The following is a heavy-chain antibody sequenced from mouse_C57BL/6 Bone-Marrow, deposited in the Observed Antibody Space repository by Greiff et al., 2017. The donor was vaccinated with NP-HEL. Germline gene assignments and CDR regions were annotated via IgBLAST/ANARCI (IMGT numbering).Heavy chain of an antibody. Sequence: VQLQQSGAELVKPGASVKLSCKASGYTFTEYTIHWVKQRPGQGLEWIGWFYPGSGSIKYNEKFKDKATLTADKSSSTDYMELSRLTSEDSAVYFCARHAHNYYGSSLYAMDYWGQGTSVTVSS. D-gene: IGHD1-1*01. CDR2: FYPGSGSI. CDR1: GYTFTEYT. J-gene: IGHJ4*01. CDR3: ARHAHNYYGSSLYAMDY. V-gene: IGHV1-62-2*01.